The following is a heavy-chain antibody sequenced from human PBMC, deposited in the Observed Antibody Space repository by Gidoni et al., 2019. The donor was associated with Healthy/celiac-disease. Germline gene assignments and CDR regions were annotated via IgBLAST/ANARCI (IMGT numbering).Heavy chain of an antibody. CDR1: GFTFDDYA. D-gene: IGHD3-22*01. Sequence: EVQLVESGGVVVQPGGSLRLSCAASGFTFDDYAMHWVRQAPGKGLEWVSLISWDGGSTYYADSVKGRFTISRDNSKNSLYLQMNSLRAEDTALYYCAKGGHYYDSSGPNFDYWGQGTLVTVSS. CDR2: ISWDGGST. J-gene: IGHJ4*02. CDR3: AKGGHYYDSSGPNFDY. V-gene: IGHV3-43D*03.